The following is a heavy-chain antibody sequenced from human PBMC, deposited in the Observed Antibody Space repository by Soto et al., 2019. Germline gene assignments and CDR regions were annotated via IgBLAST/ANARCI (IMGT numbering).Heavy chain of an antibody. CDR3: VFDCGGDCYPPSYYYYGMDV. V-gene: IGHV1-69*13. CDR1: GGTFSSYA. CDR2: IIPIFGTA. Sequence: ASVKVSCKASGGTFSSYAISWVRQAPGQGLEWMGGIIPIFGTANYAQKFQGRVTITADESTSTAYMELSSLRSEDTAVYYCVFDCGGDCYPPSYYYYGMDVWGQGTTVTVSS. J-gene: IGHJ6*02. D-gene: IGHD2-21*02.